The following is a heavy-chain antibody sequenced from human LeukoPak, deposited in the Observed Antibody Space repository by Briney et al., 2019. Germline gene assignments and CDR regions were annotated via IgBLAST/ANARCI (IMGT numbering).Heavy chain of an antibody. D-gene: IGHD2-8*01. Sequence: GGSLRLSCAASGFTFNNFAMNWVRQAPGKGLEWLSYISSDSGNIHYADSVKGRFTASRDNAKNTLYLQMNSLRGEDTAVYYCGRDRSYSIPDWGQRTVVTVS. V-gene: IGHV3-48*04. CDR3: GRDRSYSIPD. CDR1: GFTFNNFA. J-gene: IGHJ1*01. CDR2: ISSDSGNI.